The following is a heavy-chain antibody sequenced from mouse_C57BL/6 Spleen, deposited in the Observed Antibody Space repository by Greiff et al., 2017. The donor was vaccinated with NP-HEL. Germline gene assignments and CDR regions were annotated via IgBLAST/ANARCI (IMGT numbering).Heavy chain of an antibody. J-gene: IGHJ4*01. CDR3: ADDYDGYAMDY. D-gene: IGHD2-4*01. Sequence: VQLQQSGAELVKPGASVKLSCKASGYTFTSYWMHWVKQRPGQGLEWIGMIHPNSGSTNYNEKFKSKATLTVDKSSSTAYMQLSSLTSADSAVYYCADDYDGYAMDYWGQGTSVTVSS. CDR2: IHPNSGST. V-gene: IGHV1-64*01. CDR1: GYTFTSYW.